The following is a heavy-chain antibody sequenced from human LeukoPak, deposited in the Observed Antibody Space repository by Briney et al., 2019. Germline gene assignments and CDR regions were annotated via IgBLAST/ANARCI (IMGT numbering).Heavy chain of an antibody. CDR1: GFTFSSCS. CDR3: AREKTGEKYYYGMDV. D-gene: IGHD7-27*01. V-gene: IGHV3-21*01. J-gene: IGHJ6*04. Sequence: PGGSLRLSCAASGFTFSSCSMNWVRQAPGKGLEWVSSISSSSSYIYYADSVKGRFTISRDNAKNSLYLQMNSLRAEDTAVYYCAREKTGEKYYYGMDVWGKGTTVTVSS. CDR2: ISSSSSYI.